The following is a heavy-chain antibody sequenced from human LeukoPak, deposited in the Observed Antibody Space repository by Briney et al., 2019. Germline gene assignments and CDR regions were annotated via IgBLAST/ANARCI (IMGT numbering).Heavy chain of an antibody. CDR1: GFTFSSYA. CDR2: ISGSGGST. Sequence: PGGSLRLSCAASGFTFSSYAMSWVRQAPGKGLEWVSAISGSGGSTYYADSVKGRFTISRDNPKNTLHLQVNRLRAEDRAVYYCAKAIPADGYWGQGTLVTVSS. J-gene: IGHJ4*02. D-gene: IGHD2-2*02. V-gene: IGHV3-23*01. CDR3: AKAIPADGY.